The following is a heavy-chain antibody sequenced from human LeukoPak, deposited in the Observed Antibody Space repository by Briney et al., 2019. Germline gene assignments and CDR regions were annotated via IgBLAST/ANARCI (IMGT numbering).Heavy chain of an antibody. V-gene: IGHV3-30*04. CDR1: GFTFSSYA. J-gene: IGHJ4*02. CDR2: ISYDGSNK. D-gene: IGHD1-26*01. Sequence: AGGSLRLSCAASGFTFSSYAMHWVRQAPGKGLEWVAVISYDGSNKYYADSVKGRFTISRDNSKNTLYLQMNSLRAEDTAVYYCARDLGQWEPFDYWGQGTLVTVSS. CDR3: ARDLGQWEPFDY.